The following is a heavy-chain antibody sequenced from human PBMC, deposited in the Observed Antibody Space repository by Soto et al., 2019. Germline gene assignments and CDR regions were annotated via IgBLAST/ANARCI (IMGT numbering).Heavy chain of an antibody. CDR1: GGSISSSNYY. D-gene: IGHD6-19*01. Sequence: QLQLQESGPGLVKPSETLSLTCTVSGGSISSSNYYWGWISQPPGKGLESIGNIYYDGNTYFNPSLKSRVTISVDTSKNQFSLRLSSVTAADTAVYFCARLRSGPGNGWYWAFDYWGQGTLVTVSS. CDR2: IYYDGNT. V-gene: IGHV4-39*01. CDR3: ARLRSGPGNGWYWAFDY. J-gene: IGHJ4*02.